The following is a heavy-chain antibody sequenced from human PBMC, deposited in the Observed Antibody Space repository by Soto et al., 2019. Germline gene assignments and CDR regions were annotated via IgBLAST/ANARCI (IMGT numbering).Heavy chain of an antibody. CDR2: ISSSSSTI. D-gene: IGHD6-13*01. Sequence: EVPLVESGGGLVQPGGSLRLSCAASGFTFSSYSMNWVRQAPGKGLEWVSYISSSSSTIYYADSVKGRFTISRDNAKNSLYLQMNSLRAEDTAVYYCARVYPLWTAAGDYWGQGTLVTVSS. CDR1: GFTFSSYS. V-gene: IGHV3-48*01. CDR3: ARVYPLWTAAGDY. J-gene: IGHJ4*02.